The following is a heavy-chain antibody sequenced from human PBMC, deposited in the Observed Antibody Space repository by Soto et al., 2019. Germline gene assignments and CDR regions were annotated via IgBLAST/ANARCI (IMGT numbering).Heavy chain of an antibody. V-gene: IGHV3-74*01. D-gene: IGHD3-3*01. CDR2: INRDGSNT. CDR3: ARDNYDFWSGVFYYYIDV. CDR1: GFTFSSHW. Sequence: EVQLVESGGGLVQPGGSLRLSCAASGFTFSSHWMHWVHQAPGKGLVWVSRINRDGSNTSYADSVKGRSTISRDNAKNTLYLEMHSLRAEDTAVYYCARDNYDFWSGVFYYYIDVWGKGTTVTVSS. J-gene: IGHJ6*03.